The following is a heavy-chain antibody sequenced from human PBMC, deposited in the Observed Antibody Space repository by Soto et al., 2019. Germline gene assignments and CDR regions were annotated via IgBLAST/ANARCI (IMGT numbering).Heavy chain of an antibody. Sequence: QVPLVQSGAEVKKPGASVKVSCKASGYTFTGYYMHWVRQAPGQGLEWMGWINPNSGGTNYAQKFQGWVTMTRDTSISTAYMELSRLRSDDTAVYYCARGVGVQYYYYGMDVWGQGTTVTVSS. V-gene: IGHV1-2*04. J-gene: IGHJ6*02. CDR3: ARGVGVQYYYYGMDV. CDR2: INPNSGGT. D-gene: IGHD1-1*01. CDR1: GYTFTGYY.